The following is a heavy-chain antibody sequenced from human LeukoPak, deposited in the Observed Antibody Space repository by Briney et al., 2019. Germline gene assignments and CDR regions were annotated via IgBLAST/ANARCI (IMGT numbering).Heavy chain of an antibody. CDR3: AREVRYDILTGLRYYYYGVDV. D-gene: IGHD3-9*01. J-gene: IGHJ6*02. CDR1: GYTFTSYY. Sequence: ASVKVSCKASGYTFTSYYMHWVRQAPGQGLEWMGIINPSGGSTSYAQKFQGRVTMTRDTSTSTVYMELSSLRSEDTAVYYCAREVRYDILTGLRYYYYGVDVWGQGTTVTVSS. V-gene: IGHV1-46*01. CDR2: INPSGGST.